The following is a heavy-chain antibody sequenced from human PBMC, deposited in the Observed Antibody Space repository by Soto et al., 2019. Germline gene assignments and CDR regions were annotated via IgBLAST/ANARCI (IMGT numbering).Heavy chain of an antibody. J-gene: IGHJ6*02. V-gene: IGHV3-23*01. D-gene: IGHD3-10*01. CDR2: LDGAGGST. Sequence: GSLRLSCLASGFTFSDYAMTWVRHVPGRGLEWVASLDGAGGSTYYADSVRGRFTISRDNSQNTLFLQMKRLTVDDTAIYYCAAPRDQYGSGVSWFTYGMDIWGQGTKVTVS. CDR1: GFTFSDYA. CDR3: AAPRDQYGSGVSWFTYGMDI.